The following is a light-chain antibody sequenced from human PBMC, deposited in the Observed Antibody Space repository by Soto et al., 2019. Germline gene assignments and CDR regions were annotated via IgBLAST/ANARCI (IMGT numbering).Light chain of an antibody. J-gene: IGKJ1*01. CDR1: QAIRSD. Sequence: AVQMTQSPSSLSASVGDRVTITCRASQAIRSDLGWYQMKPGKVPKLLIYAASNLQSGVPSRFIGRGYGTDFTLTISSLQPEHFATYYCLQDYNYPRTFGQGTKVEI. V-gene: IGKV1-6*01. CDR2: AAS. CDR3: LQDYNYPRT.